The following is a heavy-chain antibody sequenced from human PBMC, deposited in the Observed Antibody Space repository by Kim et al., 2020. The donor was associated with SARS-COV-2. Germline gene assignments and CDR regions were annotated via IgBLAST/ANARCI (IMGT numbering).Heavy chain of an antibody. D-gene: IGHD3-10*01. CDR3: ARVTMVRGLYNWFDP. Sequence: SETLSLTCTVSGGSISSCGYYWSWIRQHPGKGLEWIGYIYYSGSTYYNPSLKSRVTISVDTSKNQFSLKLSSVTAADTAVYYCARVTMVRGLYNWFDPWGQGTLVTVSS. CDR1: GGSISSCGYY. V-gene: IGHV4-31*03. CDR2: IYYSGST. J-gene: IGHJ5*02.